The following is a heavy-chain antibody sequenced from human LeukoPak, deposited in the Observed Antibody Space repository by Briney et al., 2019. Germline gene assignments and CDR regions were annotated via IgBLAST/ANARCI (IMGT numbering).Heavy chain of an antibody. V-gene: IGHV3-7*01. CDR2: VKQDESEK. J-gene: IGHJ3*02. Sequence: GGSLRLSCAGSGFTFSNYWMTWDRQAPGKGLEWVANVKQDESEKHYVDSVKGRFTISRDNAKSSLYLRMDSLRVEDTAVYYCARDRDYHDDRTDYYYDAFDIWGQGTTVTVSS. CDR1: GFTFSNYW. CDR3: ARDRDYHDDRTDYYYDAFDI. D-gene: IGHD3-22*01.